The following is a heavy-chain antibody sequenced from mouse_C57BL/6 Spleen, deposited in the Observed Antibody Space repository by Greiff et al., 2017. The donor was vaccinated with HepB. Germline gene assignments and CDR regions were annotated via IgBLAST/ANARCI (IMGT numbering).Heavy chain of an antibody. CDR2: IHPNSGST. J-gene: IGHJ2*01. D-gene: IGHD1-1*01. Sequence: QVQLQQPGAELVKPGASVKLSCKASGYTFTSYWMHWVKQRPGQGLEWIGMIHPNSGSTNYNEKFESKATLTVDKSSSTAYMQLSSLTSEDSAVYYCARHTTTVVATGYFDYWGQGTTLTVSS. V-gene: IGHV1-64*01. CDR3: ARHTTTVVATGYFDY. CDR1: GYTFTSYW.